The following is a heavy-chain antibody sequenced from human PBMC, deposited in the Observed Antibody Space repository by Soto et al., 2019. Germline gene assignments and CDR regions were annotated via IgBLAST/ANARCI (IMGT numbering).Heavy chain of an antibody. CDR3: ARDVLSNSPYLDF. J-gene: IGHJ4*02. CDR2: INPYNGNT. CDR1: GDTFDTYS. V-gene: IGHV1-18*04. D-gene: IGHD1-1*01. Sequence: VQLVQSGAEVKKPGASVKISCKASGDTFDTYSMTWVRQAPGQGLEWMAWINPYNGNTHYSQKAQGRVSVTTDTSTSTVYMELRSLRSDDTAVYYCARDVLSNSPYLDFWGQGTLVTVSS.